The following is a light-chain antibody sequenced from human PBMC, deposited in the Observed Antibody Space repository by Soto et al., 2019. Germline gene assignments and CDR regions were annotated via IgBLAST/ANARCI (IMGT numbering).Light chain of an antibody. J-gene: IGKJ4*01. CDR3: QQRLECPPLT. Sequence: EIVLTQSPATLSLSPGERATLSCRASQSVSRFLAWYQQKPGQAPRLLIYDASNRATGTPARFSGSGSGTAFTLTISSLEPEDFAVYFCQQRLECPPLTFGGGTKVEIK. CDR2: DAS. V-gene: IGKV3-11*01. CDR1: QSVSRF.